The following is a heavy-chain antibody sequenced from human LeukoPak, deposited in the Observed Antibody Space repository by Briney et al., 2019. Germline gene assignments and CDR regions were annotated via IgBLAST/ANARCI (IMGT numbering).Heavy chain of an antibody. V-gene: IGHV3-23*01. CDR3: ASPAGGGFRDYVWGTGYYFDY. D-gene: IGHD3-16*01. CDR1: GFTFSIYA. CDR2: IGGSADSA. Sequence: PGGSLRLSCAASGFTFSIYAMNWVRQAPGKGLEWVSVIGGSADSADYADSVKGRFTISRDNSKNTLYLQMNSLRAEDTAVYYCASPAGGGFRDYVWGTGYYFDYWGQGTLVTVSS. J-gene: IGHJ4*02.